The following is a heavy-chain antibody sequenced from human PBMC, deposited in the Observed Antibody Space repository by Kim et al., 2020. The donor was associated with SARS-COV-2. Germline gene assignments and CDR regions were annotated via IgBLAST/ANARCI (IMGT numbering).Heavy chain of an antibody. CDR3: AREGCTNGVCYLPYYGMDV. CDR1: GFTVSSNY. J-gene: IGHJ6*02. D-gene: IGHD2-8*01. V-gene: IGHV3-53*01. Sequence: GGSLRLSCAASGFTVSSNYMSWVRQAPGKGLEWVSVIYSGGSTYYADSVKGRFTISRDNSKNTLYLQMNSLRAEDTAVYYCAREGCTNGVCYLPYYGMDVWGQGTTVTVSS. CDR2: IYSGGST.